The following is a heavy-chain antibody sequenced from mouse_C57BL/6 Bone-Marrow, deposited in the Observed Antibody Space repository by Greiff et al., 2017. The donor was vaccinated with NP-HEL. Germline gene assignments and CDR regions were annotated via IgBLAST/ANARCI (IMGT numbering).Heavy chain of an antibody. V-gene: IGHV1-26*01. CDR3: AREPTVVANWYFDV. CDR2: INPNNGGT. D-gene: IGHD1-1*01. CDR1: GYTFTDYY. Sequence: EVQLQQSGPELVKPGASVKISCKASGYTFTDYYMNWVKQSHGKSLEWIGDINPNNGGTSYNQKFKGKATLTVDKSSSTAYMELRSLTSEDSAVYYCAREPTVVANWYFDVWGTGTTVTVSS. J-gene: IGHJ1*03.